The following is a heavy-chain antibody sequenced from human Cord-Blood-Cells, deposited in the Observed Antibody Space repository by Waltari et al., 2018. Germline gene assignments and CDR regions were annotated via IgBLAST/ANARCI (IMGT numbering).Heavy chain of an antibody. J-gene: IGHJ3*02. Sequence: QLQLQESGPGLVKPSETLSLTCTVSGGSISSSSYYWGWIRQPPGKGLEWIGSIYYSGSTYYNPSLKSRVTISVDTSKNQFSLKLSSVTAADTAVYYCARGCYYYDSIGYAFDIWGQGTMVTVSS. D-gene: IGHD3-22*01. V-gene: IGHV4-39*01. CDR1: GGSISSSSYY. CDR3: ARGCYYYDSIGYAFDI. CDR2: IYYSGST.